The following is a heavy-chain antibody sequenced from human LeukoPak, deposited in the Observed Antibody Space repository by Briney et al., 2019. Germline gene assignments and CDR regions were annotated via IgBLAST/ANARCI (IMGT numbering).Heavy chain of an antibody. CDR2: IYYSGST. CDR1: GGSISSGGYY. V-gene: IGHV4-31*03. CDR3: ARGLTGTPRLFMSYYYYMDV. Sequence: SETLSLTCTVSGGSISSGGYYWSWIRQHPGKGLEWIGYIYYSGSTYYNPSLKSRVTISVDTSKNQFSLKLSSLTAADTAVYYCARGLTGTPRLFMSYYYYMDVWGKGTTVTVSS. D-gene: IGHD1/OR15-1a*01. J-gene: IGHJ6*03.